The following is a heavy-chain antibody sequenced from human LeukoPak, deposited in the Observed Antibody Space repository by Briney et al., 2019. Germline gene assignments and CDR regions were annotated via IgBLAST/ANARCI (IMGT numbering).Heavy chain of an antibody. J-gene: IGHJ4*02. CDR3: ARTTGNYGYYFDY. Sequence: SETLSLTCTVSSGSINFYYWSWIRQTPGKGLEWIGYIYYRGSTNYNPSLKSRVTISVDTPKNQFSLNLSSVTAADSAIYYCARTTGNYGYYFDYWGQGAQVTVSS. CDR2: IYYRGST. D-gene: IGHD1-7*01. V-gene: IGHV4-59*01. CDR1: SGSINFYY.